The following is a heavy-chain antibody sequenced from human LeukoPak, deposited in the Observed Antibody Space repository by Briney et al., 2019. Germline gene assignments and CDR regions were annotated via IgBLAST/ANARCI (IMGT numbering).Heavy chain of an antibody. CDR1: GFTFSSYA. D-gene: IGHD6-6*01. V-gene: IGHV3-23*01. CDR3: ARHGEYSSSTTFDY. Sequence: GGSLRLSCAATGFTFSSYAMSWVRQAPGKGLEWVSAISGSGGSTYYADSVKGRFTISRDNSKNTLYLQMNSLRAEDTAVYYCARHGEYSSSTTFDYWGQGTLVTVSS. J-gene: IGHJ4*02. CDR2: ISGSGGST.